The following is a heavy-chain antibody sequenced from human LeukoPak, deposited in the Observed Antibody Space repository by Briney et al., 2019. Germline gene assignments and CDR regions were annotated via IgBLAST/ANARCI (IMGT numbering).Heavy chain of an antibody. D-gene: IGHD3-3*01. CDR2: INHSGST. CDR1: GGSFSGYY. J-gene: IGHJ6*03. Sequence: SETLSLTCAVYGGSFSGYYWSWIRQPPGKGLEWIWEINHSGSTNYNPSLKSRVTISVDTSKNQFSLKLSSVTAADTAVYYCARDSYYDFWSGYSPTRRNSYYMDVWGKGTTVTVSS. V-gene: IGHV4-34*01. CDR3: ARDSYYDFWSGYSPTRRNSYYMDV.